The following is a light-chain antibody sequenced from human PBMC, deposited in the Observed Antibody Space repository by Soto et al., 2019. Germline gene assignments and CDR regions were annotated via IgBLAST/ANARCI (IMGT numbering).Light chain of an antibody. J-gene: IGKJ5*01. CDR1: QGISTW. V-gene: IGKV1D-16*01. CDR3: QQYSGYPVT. CDR2: AAS. Sequence: DVQMTQSPSSLSASVGDRVTITCRASQGISTWLLWYQQKPGKAPKCLIYAASNLQSGVPSRFSGSGSGTEFTLTIDSLQPEDFATYYCQQYSGYPVTFGQGTRLEIK.